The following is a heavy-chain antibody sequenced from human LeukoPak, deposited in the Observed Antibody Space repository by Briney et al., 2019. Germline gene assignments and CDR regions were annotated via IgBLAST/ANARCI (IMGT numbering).Heavy chain of an antibody. CDR2: IYYSGST. Sequence: SETLSLTCTVSGGSISSSSYYWGWIRQPPGKGLEWIGSIYYSGSTYYNPSPKSRVTISVDTSKNQFSLKLSSVTAADTAVYYCARHRDYYDSSGYSPSGDDYWGQGTLVTVSS. CDR1: GGSISSSSYY. D-gene: IGHD3-22*01. CDR3: ARHRDYYDSSGYSPSGDDY. V-gene: IGHV4-39*01. J-gene: IGHJ4*02.